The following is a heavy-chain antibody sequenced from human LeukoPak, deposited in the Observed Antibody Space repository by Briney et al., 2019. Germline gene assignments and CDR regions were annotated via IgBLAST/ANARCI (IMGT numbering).Heavy chain of an antibody. J-gene: IGHJ5*02. D-gene: IGHD4-17*01. V-gene: IGHV4-39*07. Sequence: PSETLSLTCTVSGGSISSSSYYWGWIRQPPGKGLEWIGSIYYSGSTNYNPSLKSRVTISVDTSKNQFSLKLSSVTAADTAVYYCARGRLTVFPLKGWFDPWGQGTLVTVSS. CDR3: ARGRLTVFPLKGWFDP. CDR1: GGSISSSSYY. CDR2: IYYSGST.